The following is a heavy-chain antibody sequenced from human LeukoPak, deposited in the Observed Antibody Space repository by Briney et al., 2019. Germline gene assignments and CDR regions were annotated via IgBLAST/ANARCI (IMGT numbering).Heavy chain of an antibody. CDR3: AKRPDCSTTNCFRFDY. J-gene: IGHJ4*02. CDR2: ISGDGGSR. V-gene: IGHV3-23*01. CDR1: GFTFSTYA. D-gene: IGHD2-2*01. Sequence: SGGSLRLSCAASGFTFSTYAMSWVRQAPGQGLKWVSSISGDGGSRYYVESVKGRFTISRDNSKNTLNLQMNSLRVEDTAVYYCAKRPDCSTTNCFRFDYWGQGTLVTVSS.